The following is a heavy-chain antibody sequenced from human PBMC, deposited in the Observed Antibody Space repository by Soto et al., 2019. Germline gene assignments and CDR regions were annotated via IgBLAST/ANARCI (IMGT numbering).Heavy chain of an antibody. D-gene: IGHD3-22*01. CDR3: ARDPGYDILTGYIHYYDSSGYFDY. J-gene: IGHJ4*02. V-gene: IGHV3-7*03. CDR1: GFTFSSYW. Sequence: GGSLRLSCAASGFTFSSYWMSWVRQAPGKGLEWVANIKQDGSEKYYVDSVKGRFTISRDNAKNSLYLQMNSLRAEDTAVYYCARDPGYDILTGYIHYYDSSGYFDYWGQGTLVTVSS. CDR2: IKQDGSEK.